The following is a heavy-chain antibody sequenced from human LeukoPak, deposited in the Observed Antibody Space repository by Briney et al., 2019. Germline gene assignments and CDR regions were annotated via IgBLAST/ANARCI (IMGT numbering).Heavy chain of an antibody. V-gene: IGHV3-11*01. CDR2: IGSDGSTI. Sequence: GGSLRLSCAASGLTFSDHYMSWIRQAPGKGLEWVSYIGSDGSTIYYVDSVKGRFTISRDNAKNSLYLQMNSLRAEDTAVYYCATEGPPSSDWTPAHHWGQGTLVTVSS. J-gene: IGHJ1*01. D-gene: IGHD6-19*01. CDR3: ATEGPPSSDWTPAHH. CDR1: GLTFSDHY.